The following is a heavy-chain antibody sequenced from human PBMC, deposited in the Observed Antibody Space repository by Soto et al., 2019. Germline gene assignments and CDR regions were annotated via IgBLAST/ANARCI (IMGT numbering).Heavy chain of an antibody. CDR1: GFTFSSHG. J-gene: IGHJ4*02. CDR2: ILYDGSNE. D-gene: IGHD6-25*01. Sequence: PXGALILSCAAAGFTFSSHGMHWVRQAPGKGLEWVAIILYDGSNEYYADSVKGRFTISRDNSKNTLYLQMSSLRVDDTAVYYCARDYTSTGYGLVYSGQGALVTVSS. V-gene: IGHV3-33*01. CDR3: ARDYTSTGYGLVY.